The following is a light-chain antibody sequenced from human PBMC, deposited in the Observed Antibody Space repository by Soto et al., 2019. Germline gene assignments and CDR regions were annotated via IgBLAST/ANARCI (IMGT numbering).Light chain of an antibody. CDR3: PQPRNGGGGEYT. CDR1: QSVSSY. J-gene: IGKJ2*01. CDR2: DAS. Sequence: EIVLTQSPATLSLSPGERATLSCRASQSVSSYLAWYQQKPGQAPRLLIYDASNRATGIPARFSGSGSGTDITPPTSSRGPEDFSVFYCPQPRNGGGGEYTFGQGTKLEIK. V-gene: IGKV3-11*01.